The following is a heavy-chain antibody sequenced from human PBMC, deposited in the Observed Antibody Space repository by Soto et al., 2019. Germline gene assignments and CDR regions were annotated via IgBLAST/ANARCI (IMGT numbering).Heavy chain of an antibody. CDR1: GYSFTSYW. Sequence: GESLKISCKGSGYSFTSYWIGWVRQMPGKGLEWMGIIYPGDSDTRYSPSFQGQVTISADKSISTAYLQWSSLKASDTAMYYCATLSEEPRNPYYYYYMDVWGKGTTVTVSS. D-gene: IGHD1-1*01. CDR3: ATLSEEPRNPYYYYYMDV. J-gene: IGHJ6*03. CDR2: IYPGDSDT. V-gene: IGHV5-51*01.